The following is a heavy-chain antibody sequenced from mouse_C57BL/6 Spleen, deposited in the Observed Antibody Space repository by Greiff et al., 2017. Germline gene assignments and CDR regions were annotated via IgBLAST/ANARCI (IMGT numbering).Heavy chain of an antibody. D-gene: IGHD1-1*01. CDR1: GFNIKDYY. CDR2: IDPEDGET. Sequence: EVQVVESGAELVKPGASVKLSCTASGFNIKDYYMHWVKQRTEQGLEWIGRIDPEDGETKYAPKFQGKATITADTSSNTAYLQLSSLTSEDTAVYYCARSPSTVVAMYYFDYWGQGTTLTVSS. CDR3: ARSPSTVVAMYYFDY. V-gene: IGHV14-2*01. J-gene: IGHJ2*01.